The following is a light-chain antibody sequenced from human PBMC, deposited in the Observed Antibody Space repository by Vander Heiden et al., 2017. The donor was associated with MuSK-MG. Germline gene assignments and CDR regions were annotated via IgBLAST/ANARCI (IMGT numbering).Light chain of an antibody. CDR2: GAS. CDR3: QQDNNWPPIT. V-gene: IGKV3-15*01. J-gene: IGKJ5*01. Sequence: EIVMTQSPATLSVSPGERATLSCRASQSVSSSLAWYQQKPGQAPRLLIYGASTRATGIPARFSGSGYGTEFTLTISSLQSEDFAVYYCQQDNNWPPITFGQGTRLEIK. CDR1: QSVSSS.